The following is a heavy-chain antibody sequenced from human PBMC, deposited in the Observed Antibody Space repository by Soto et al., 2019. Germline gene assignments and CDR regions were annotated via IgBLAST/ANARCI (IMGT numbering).Heavy chain of an antibody. J-gene: IGHJ6*02. V-gene: IGHV3-7*01. CDR3: ARVGVVPAAISQYYYYGMDV. CDR2: IKQDGSEK. Sequence: AGGSLRLSCAASGFTFSSYWMSWVRQAPGKGLEWVANIKQDGSEKYYVDSVKGRFTISRDNAKNSLYLQMNSLRAEDTAVYYCARVGVVPAAISQYYYYGMDVWGQGTTVTVSS. D-gene: IGHD2-2*02. CDR1: GFTFSSYW.